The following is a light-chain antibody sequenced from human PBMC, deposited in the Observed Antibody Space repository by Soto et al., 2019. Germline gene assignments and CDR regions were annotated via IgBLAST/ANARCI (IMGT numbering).Light chain of an antibody. CDR3: QQYYSTPFT. V-gene: IGKV3-15*01. CDR2: GAS. Sequence: EIVMTQSPATLSVSPGERATLSCRASQSVSSNLAWYQQKPGQAPRLLIYGASTRATGIPARFSGSGSGTEFTLTISSLQAEDVAIYCCQQYYSTPFTFGPGTKVDIK. J-gene: IGKJ3*01. CDR1: QSVSSN.